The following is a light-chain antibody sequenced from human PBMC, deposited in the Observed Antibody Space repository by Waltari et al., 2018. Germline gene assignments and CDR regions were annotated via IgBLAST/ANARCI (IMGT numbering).Light chain of an antibody. CDR1: SRDVGGYHY. CDR2: DVY. V-gene: IGLV2-11*01. Sequence: QSALTQPRSVSGSPGQSVTISCTGTSRDVGGYHYVPWYQHHPGKAPKLMLYDVYKRPSGVPDRFSGSKSGNTASLTISGLQVEDEADYYCCSYAGSYTLIFGGGTKLTVL. CDR3: CSYAGSYTLI. J-gene: IGLJ2*01.